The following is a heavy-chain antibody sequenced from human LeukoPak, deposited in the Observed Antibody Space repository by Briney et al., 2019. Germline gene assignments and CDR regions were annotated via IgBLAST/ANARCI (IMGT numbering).Heavy chain of an antibody. CDR2: VHYSGTT. J-gene: IGHJ5*02. Sequence: SETLSLTCSVSGGSISLSYYYWGWIRQPPGKALEWIGSVHYSGTTSYNPSLKSRVTISVDMSKNHFSLRLSSVTAADTAVYYCAREKVWPWGWCDPWGQGTLVTVSS. D-gene: IGHD1-26*01. CDR1: GGSISLSYYY. V-gene: IGHV4-39*07. CDR3: AREKVWPWGWCDP.